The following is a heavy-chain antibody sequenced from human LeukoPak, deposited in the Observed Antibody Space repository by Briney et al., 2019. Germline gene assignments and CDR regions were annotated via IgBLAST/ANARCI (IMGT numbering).Heavy chain of an antibody. J-gene: IGHJ3*02. CDR3: AREVMAKRRAFDI. D-gene: IGHD2-8*01. CDR2: IYGDDRT. Sequence: GGSLRLSCAASGFTASSNYMSWVRQAPGKGLELVSVIYGDDRTYYADSVKGRLTISRHTSKKTLYLQMNSLRAEDTAVYYCAREVMAKRRAFDIWGQGPVVTVSS. V-gene: IGHV3-53*04. CDR1: GFTASSNY.